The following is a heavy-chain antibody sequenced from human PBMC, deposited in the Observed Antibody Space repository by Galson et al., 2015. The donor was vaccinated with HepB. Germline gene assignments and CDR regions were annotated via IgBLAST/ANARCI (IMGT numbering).Heavy chain of an antibody. CDR2: IKQDGSEK. CDR1: GFTFSSYW. J-gene: IGHJ4*02. CDR3: ARQLNGDYVDY. V-gene: IGHV3-7*03. D-gene: IGHD4-17*01. Sequence: SLRLSCAASGFTFSSYWMSWVRQAPGKGLEWVANIKQDGSEKYYVDSVKGRFTISRDNAKNSLYLQMSSLKASDTAMYYCARQLNGDYVDYWGQGTLVTVSS.